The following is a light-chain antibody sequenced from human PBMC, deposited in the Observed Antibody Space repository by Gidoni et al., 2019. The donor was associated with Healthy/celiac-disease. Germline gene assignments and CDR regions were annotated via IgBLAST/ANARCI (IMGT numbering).Light chain of an antibody. Sequence: DIGMTQPPDSLAVSLGERATINCKSSQSVLYSSNNKNYLAWYQQKPGQPPKLLIYWASTRESGVPDRFSGSGSGTDFTLTISSLQAEDVAVYYCQQYYSTPLTFGQGTKVEIK. CDR3: QQYYSTPLT. CDR2: WAS. V-gene: IGKV4-1*01. CDR1: QSVLYSSNNKNY. J-gene: IGKJ1*01.